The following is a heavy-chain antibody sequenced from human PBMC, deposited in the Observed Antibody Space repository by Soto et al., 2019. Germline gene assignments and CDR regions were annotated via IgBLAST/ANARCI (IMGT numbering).Heavy chain of an antibody. Sequence: QVQLVESGGGVVQPGRSLRLSCAASGFTFSSYAMHWVRQAPGKGLEWVAVISYDGSNKYYADSVKGRFTISRDNSKNTLYLQMNSLRAEDTAVYYCARDGGEWWELLGYYFDYWGQGTLVTVSS. CDR2: ISYDGSNK. J-gene: IGHJ4*02. V-gene: IGHV3-30-3*01. CDR3: ARDGGEWWELLGYYFDY. CDR1: GFTFSSYA. D-gene: IGHD1-26*01.